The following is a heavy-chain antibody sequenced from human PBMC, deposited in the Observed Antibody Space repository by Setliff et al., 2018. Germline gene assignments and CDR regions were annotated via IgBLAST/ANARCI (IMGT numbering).Heavy chain of an antibody. CDR2: FDPEDGET. CDR3: ATNSGGNTIDAFDI. CDR1: GYTLTELS. V-gene: IGHV1-24*01. Sequence: ASVKVSCKVSGYTLTELSMHWVRQAPGKGLERMGGFDPEDGETIYAQKFQGRVTMTEDTSTDTAYMELSSLRSEDTAVYYCATNSGGNTIDAFDIWGQGTMVTVS. D-gene: IGHD2-15*01. J-gene: IGHJ3*02.